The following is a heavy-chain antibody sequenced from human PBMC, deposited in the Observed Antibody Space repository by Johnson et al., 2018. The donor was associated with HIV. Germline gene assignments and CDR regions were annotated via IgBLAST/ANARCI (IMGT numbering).Heavy chain of an antibody. J-gene: IGHJ3*02. Sequence: QVQLVESGGSLVQPGRSLRLSCAASGFIFNDYPMYWVRQPPGKGLEWVAVISFDGSNKYYADSVKGRFTISRDNSKNTLYLQMNSLRAEDTAVYYCAKASDIGAFDIWGQGTMVTVSS. D-gene: IGHD2-15*01. CDR2: ISFDGSNK. V-gene: IGHV3-30*04. CDR3: AKASDIGAFDI. CDR1: GFIFNDYP.